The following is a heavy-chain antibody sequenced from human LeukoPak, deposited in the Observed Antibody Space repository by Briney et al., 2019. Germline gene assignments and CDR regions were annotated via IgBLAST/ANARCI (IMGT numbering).Heavy chain of an antibody. V-gene: IGHV3-23*01. J-gene: IGHJ4*02. CDR3: AKEDGSSWYSRSSYYFDY. CDR1: GFTFSSYA. CDR2: ISGSGGST. Sequence: PGGSLRLSCAASGFTFSSYAMSWVRQAPGKGLEWVSAISGSGGSTYYADSVKGRFTISRDNSKSTLYLQMNSLRAEDTAVYYCAKEDGSSWYSRSSYYFDYWGQGTLVTVSS. D-gene: IGHD6-13*01.